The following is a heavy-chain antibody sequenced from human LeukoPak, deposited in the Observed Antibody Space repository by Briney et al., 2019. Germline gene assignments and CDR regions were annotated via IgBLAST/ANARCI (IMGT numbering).Heavy chain of an antibody. Sequence: PSETLSLTCTVSGGSISSDSYYWSWIRQHPGKGLEWIGYIYYSGSTYYNPSLKSRVTISVDTSKNQFSLKMSSVTAADTAVYYCARENTDYHGMDVWGQGTTVTVSS. CDR2: IYYSGST. CDR3: ARENTDYHGMDV. V-gene: IGHV4-31*03. CDR1: GGSISSDSYY. D-gene: IGHD5-18*01. J-gene: IGHJ6*02.